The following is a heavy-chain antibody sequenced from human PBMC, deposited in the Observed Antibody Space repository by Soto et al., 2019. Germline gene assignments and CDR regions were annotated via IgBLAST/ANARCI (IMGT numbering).Heavy chain of an antibody. CDR3: ARSFGWYAIDH. CDR2: IHHSGST. Sequence: QMQLQESGPGLVKPSETLSLICTVSSGSISSEQRWSWVRQPPGKGLEWIGEIHHSGSTNENPSPRSRVTMSVDKSKNQFSLKLNSVTAADTAVYFCARSFGWYAIDHWGQGTLVIVSS. D-gene: IGHD6-19*01. V-gene: IGHV4-4*02. CDR1: SGSISSEQR. J-gene: IGHJ4*02.